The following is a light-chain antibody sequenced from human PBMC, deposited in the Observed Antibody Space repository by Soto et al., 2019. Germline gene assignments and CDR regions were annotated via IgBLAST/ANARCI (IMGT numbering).Light chain of an antibody. CDR2: AAS. CDR1: QSISTY. J-gene: IGKJ1*01. CDR3: QQSYSTTWT. V-gene: IGKV1-39*01. Sequence: DIQMTQSPSSLSASVGDRVTITCRASQSISTYLNRYQQKPGKAPKLLIYAASSLQSGVPSRFSGSGSETDFTLTISSLQPEDFATYSCQQSYSTTWTFGQGTKVDIK.